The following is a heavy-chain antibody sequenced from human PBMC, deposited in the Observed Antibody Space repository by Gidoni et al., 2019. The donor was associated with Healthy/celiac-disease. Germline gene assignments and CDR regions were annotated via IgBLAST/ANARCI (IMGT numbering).Heavy chain of an antibody. J-gene: IGHJ6*02. Sequence: EVQLVESGGGLVQPGGSLSLSCAASGFTFSSYAMSGVRQAPGKGLEWCSAISGSGGSTYYADSVKGRFTISRDNSKNTLYLQMNSLRAEDTAVYYCAKGYRSTGYYYYGMDVWGQGTTVTVSS. D-gene: IGHD2-2*01. V-gene: IGHV3-23*04. CDR2: ISGSGGST. CDR1: GFTFSSYA. CDR3: AKGYRSTGYYYYGMDV.